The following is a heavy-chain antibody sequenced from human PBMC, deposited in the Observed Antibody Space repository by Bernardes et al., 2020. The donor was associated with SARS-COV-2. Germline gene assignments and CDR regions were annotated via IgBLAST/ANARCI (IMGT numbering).Heavy chain of an antibody. CDR2: IRSKPYGGTT. CDR1: GFTFANYP. D-gene: IGHD3-22*01. CDR3: TRDADYCDRNGSFRTEVDFDY. V-gene: IGHV3-49*03. J-gene: IGHJ4*02. Sequence: GGSLRLSCTGSGFTFANYPFHWFRQSPGRKLEWVGFIRSKPYGGTTQYAASVSGRFTISRDDSKSIAYLQMNSLKTEDSGMYYCTRDADYCDRNGSFRTEVDFDYWGQGTLVTVSS.